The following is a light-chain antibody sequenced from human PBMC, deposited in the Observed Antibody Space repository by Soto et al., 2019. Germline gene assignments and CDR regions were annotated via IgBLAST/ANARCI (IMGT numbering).Light chain of an antibody. CDR3: SSHGGNSPYV. J-gene: IGLJ1*01. Sequence: QSALTQSPSASGSPGQSVAISCTGTTGDIGNYNFVSWYQQHPGKAPKLLIFEVNKRPSGVPDRFSGSKSGNTASLTVSGLQAEDEADYYCSSHGGNSPYVFGTGTKVTVL. CDR2: EVN. V-gene: IGLV2-8*01. CDR1: TGDIGNYNF.